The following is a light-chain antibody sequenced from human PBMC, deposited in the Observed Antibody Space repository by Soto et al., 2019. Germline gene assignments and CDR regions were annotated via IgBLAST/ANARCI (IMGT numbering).Light chain of an antibody. CDR3: QQYNNWPPRT. CDR1: QSVSSN. CDR2: GAS. Sequence: IVMTQSPATLSVSPGERATLSCRASQSVSSNLAWYQQKPGQAPRLLIYGASTRATGIPARFSGSGSGTKFTLTISSLQSEDFAVYYCQQYNNWPPRTFGQGTKV. J-gene: IGKJ1*01. V-gene: IGKV3-15*01.